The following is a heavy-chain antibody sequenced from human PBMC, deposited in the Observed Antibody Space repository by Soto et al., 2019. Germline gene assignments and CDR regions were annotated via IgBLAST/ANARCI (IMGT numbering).Heavy chain of an antibody. CDR2: IIPIFGTA. CDR1: GGTFSSYT. CDR3: SRGNHRWLQLWYFDL. J-gene: IGHJ2*01. D-gene: IGHD5-12*01. V-gene: IGHV1-69*12. Sequence: QVQLVQSGAEGKKPGSSVTVSCKASGGTFSSYTISWVRQAPGQGLEWMGGIIPIFGTANYAQKFQGRVTITADESTSTAYMELSSLRSEDTAVYYCSRGNHRWLQLWYFDLWGRGTLVTVS.